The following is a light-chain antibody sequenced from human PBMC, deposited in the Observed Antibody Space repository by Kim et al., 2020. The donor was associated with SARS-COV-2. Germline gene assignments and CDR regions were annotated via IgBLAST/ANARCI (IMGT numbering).Light chain of an antibody. CDR3: QQYGSSPYT. V-gene: IGKV3-20*01. J-gene: IGKJ2*01. CDR2: GAS. Sequence: SPGERATLSCSASQSVSSSYLAWYQQKPGQAPRLLIYGASSRATGIPDRFSGSGSVTDFTLTISRLEPEDFAVYYCQQYGSSPYTFGQGTKLEI. CDR1: QSVSSSY.